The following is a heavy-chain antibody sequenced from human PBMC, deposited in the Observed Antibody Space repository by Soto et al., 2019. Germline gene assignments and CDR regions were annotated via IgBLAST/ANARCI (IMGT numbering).Heavy chain of an antibody. V-gene: IGHV3-23*01. CDR1: GFTFSSCA. J-gene: IGHJ6*02. Sequence: EVRLLESGGGSVQPGGSLRLSCAASGFTFSSCAMSWVRQAPGKGLEWVSVISGSSGSTYYADSVKGRFTISRDNSKNTLYLQMNSLRAEDTAVYYCAKDQKQAAGRPKDVDVWGQGTTVSVSS. CDR2: ISGSSGST. CDR3: AKDQKQAAGRPKDVDV. D-gene: IGHD2-15*01.